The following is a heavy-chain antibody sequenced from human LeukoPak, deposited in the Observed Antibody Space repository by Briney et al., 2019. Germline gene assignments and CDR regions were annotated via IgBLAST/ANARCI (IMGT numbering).Heavy chain of an antibody. D-gene: IGHD4-17*01. Sequence: PGRSLRLSCAASGFSFSVYAMHWVRQAPGKGLEWVAIISYDGRFKFYGDSVQGRFIISRDDSKNTLYLQMNSLRAEDTAIYYCLKDTVTTTYYFDYWGQGTLVTVSS. CDR1: GFSFSVYA. CDR3: LKDTVTTTYYFDY. CDR2: ISYDGRFK. V-gene: IGHV3-30-3*02. J-gene: IGHJ4*02.